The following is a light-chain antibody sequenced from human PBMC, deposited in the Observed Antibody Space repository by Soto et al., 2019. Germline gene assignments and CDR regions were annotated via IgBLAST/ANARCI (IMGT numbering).Light chain of an antibody. J-gene: IGKJ3*01. CDR3: QQRSTWPHT. CDR2: DAS. Sequence: EIVLTQSPATLSLSPGEIATLSCRASQTVNTYLAWYQQKPGQAPRLLIYDASSRATGIPARFSGSGSGTDFTLTIGSLQPEDFAVYYCQQRSTWPHTFGPGTKWISN. CDR1: QTVNTY. V-gene: IGKV3-11*01.